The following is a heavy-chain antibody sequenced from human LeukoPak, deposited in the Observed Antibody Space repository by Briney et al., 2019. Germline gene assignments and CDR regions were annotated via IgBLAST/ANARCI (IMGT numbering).Heavy chain of an antibody. Sequence: GGSLSLTCAASGFSVGSIYVMWLRQAPGQGLVCVLVIFSRGSTYYADSAKGQFTITRHNSENTLYLQMNSLRVEDTAVYYCTSSSPTSYADYRGQGTLVTVSS. D-gene: IGHD6-13*01. CDR3: TSSSPTSYADY. CDR1: GFSVGSIY. V-gene: IGHV3-53*04. J-gene: IGHJ4*02. CDR2: IFSRGST.